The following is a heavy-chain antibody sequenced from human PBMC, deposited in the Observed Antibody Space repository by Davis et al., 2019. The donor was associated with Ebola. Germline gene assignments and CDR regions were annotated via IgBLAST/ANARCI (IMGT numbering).Heavy chain of an antibody. Sequence: AASVKVSCKASGYTFTSYYMHWVRHAPGQGLEWLGIINPSGVSTSYAQKFQGRVIMTRDTSTSTVYMELSSLRSEDTAVYYCARDHLAGFYYYGSGSRYYYYGMDVWGQGTTVTVSS. CDR2: INPSGVST. J-gene: IGHJ6*02. D-gene: IGHD3-10*01. CDR1: GYTFTSYY. CDR3: ARDHLAGFYYYGSGSRYYYYGMDV. V-gene: IGHV1-46*01.